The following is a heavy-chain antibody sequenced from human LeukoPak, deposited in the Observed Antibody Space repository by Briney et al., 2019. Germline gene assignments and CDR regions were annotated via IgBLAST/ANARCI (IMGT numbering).Heavy chain of an antibody. CDR3: ARAVYLGGNWFDP. D-gene: IGHD5/OR15-5a*01. CDR2: INPNSGDT. Sequence: ASVKVSCKASGYTFTVYYMHWVRQAPGQGLEWMGWINPNSGDTNYAQKFQGRVTMTRDMSISTAYMELSRLRSDDTAVYYCARAVYLGGNWFDPWGQGTLVTVSS. V-gene: IGHV1-2*02. J-gene: IGHJ5*02. CDR1: GYTFTVYY.